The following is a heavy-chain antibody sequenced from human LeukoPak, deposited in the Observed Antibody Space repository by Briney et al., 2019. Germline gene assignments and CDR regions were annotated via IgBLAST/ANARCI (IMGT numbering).Heavy chain of an antibody. J-gene: IGHJ6*03. CDR3: TTPGRYYYYSMDV. Sequence: SETLSLTCTVSGGSISSYYWSWIRQPAGKGLEWIGRIYTSGSTNYNPSLKSRVTMSVDTSKNQFSLKLSSVTAADTAVYYCTTPGRYYYYSMDVWGKGTTVTVSS. CDR1: GGSISSYY. D-gene: IGHD1-14*01. V-gene: IGHV4-4*07. CDR2: IYTSGST.